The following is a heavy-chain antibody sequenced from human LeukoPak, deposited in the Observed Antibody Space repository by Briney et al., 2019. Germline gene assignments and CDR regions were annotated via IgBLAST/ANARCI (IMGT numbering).Heavy chain of an antibody. CDR2: INPEKRDT. CDR1: GYTFTVYA. Sequence: ASVNVSFKSSGYTFTVYAIHWMRQAPGQGLELMGFINPEKRDTGYSHKFQGRGTMTSDTSISKAYMELSSLRSDDTAVYYCAKKVRGPSHPLDFWGQGTLVTVSS. J-gene: IGHJ4*02. D-gene: IGHD5-12*01. CDR3: AKKVRGPSHPLDF. V-gene: IGHV1-2*02.